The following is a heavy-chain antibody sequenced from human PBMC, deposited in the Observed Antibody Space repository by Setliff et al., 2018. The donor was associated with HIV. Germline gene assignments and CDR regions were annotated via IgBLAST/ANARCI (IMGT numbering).Heavy chain of an antibody. CDR2: INHSGYT. D-gene: IGHD3-22*01. Sequence: SETLSLTCAVYGGSFSGYSWSWIRQPPGKGLEWIGEINHSGYTNYNPSLESRVTISVDTSKNQFSLKLSSVTAADTAVFYCASRVYYYDSNNFLREEGFDPWGQGTLVTVSS. J-gene: IGHJ5*02. CDR1: GGSFSGYS. V-gene: IGHV4-34*01. CDR3: ASRVYYYDSNNFLREEGFDP.